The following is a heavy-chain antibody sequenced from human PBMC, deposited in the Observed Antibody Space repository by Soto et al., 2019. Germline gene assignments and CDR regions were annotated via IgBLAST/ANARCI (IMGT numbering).Heavy chain of an antibody. V-gene: IGHV1-69*02. J-gene: IGHJ6*03. CDR1: GGTFSSYT. Sequence: SVKVSCKASGGTFSSYTISWVRQAPGQGLEWMGRIIPILGIANYAQKFQGQVTISADKSISTAYLQWSSLKASDTAMYYCARLDYYYYYMDVWGKGTTVTVSS. CDR3: ARLDYYYYYMDV. CDR2: IIPILGIA.